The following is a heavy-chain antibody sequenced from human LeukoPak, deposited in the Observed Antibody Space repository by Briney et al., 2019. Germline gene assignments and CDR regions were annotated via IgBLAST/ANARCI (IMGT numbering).Heavy chain of an antibody. Sequence: KPSETLSLTCTVSGGSISSYYWSWIRQPPGKGLEWIGYIYYSGSTNYNPSLKSRVTISVDTSKNQFSLKLSSVTAADTAVYYCARGRIAAAGTGWFDPWGQGTLVTVSS. CDR3: ARGRIAAAGTGWFDP. V-gene: IGHV4-59*01. CDR1: GGSISSYY. CDR2: IYYSGST. D-gene: IGHD6-13*01. J-gene: IGHJ5*02.